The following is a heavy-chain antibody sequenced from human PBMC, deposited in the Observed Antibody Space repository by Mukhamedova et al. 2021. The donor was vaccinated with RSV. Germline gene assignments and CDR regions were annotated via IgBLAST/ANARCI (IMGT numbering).Heavy chain of an antibody. CDR2: INWNGGSM. J-gene: IGHJ4*02. CDR3: AKAFDSSGYYSESYFDL. Sequence: GKGLEWVSGINWNGGSMGYADSVTGRFTISRDNAKNSLYLQMNSLRPEDTALYYCAKAFDSSGYYSESYFDLWGQGILVTVSS. V-gene: IGHV3-9*01. D-gene: IGHD3-22*01.